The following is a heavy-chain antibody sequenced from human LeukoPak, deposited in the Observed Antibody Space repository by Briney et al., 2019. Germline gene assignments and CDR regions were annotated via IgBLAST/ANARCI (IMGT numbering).Heavy chain of an antibody. D-gene: IGHD5-12*01. J-gene: IGHJ6*02. Sequence: SETLSLTCTVSGGSISSYYWSWIRQPAGKGLEWIGRIYTSGSTNYNPSLKSRVTMSVDTSKNQFSLKLSSVTAADTAVYYCARRHRGYSGYDPKYYYGMDVWGQGTTVTVSS. CDR3: ARRHRGYSGYDPKYYYGMDV. CDR1: GGSISSYY. CDR2: IYTSGST. V-gene: IGHV4-4*07.